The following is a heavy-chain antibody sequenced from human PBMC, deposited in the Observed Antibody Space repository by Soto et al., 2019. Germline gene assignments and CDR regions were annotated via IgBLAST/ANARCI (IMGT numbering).Heavy chain of an antibody. J-gene: IGHJ6*02. D-gene: IGHD6-19*01. CDR2: IIPIFGTV. Sequence: QVQLLQSGAEVKKPGSSVRVSCEASGGTFRTYAISWVRQAPGQGLEWMGEIIPIFGTVNYAQKFQGRVTITAEEYTTTVYMDLRSLRSEDTAVYYCAKGAVAGTPTSYYYYGMDVWGQGTTVTVSS. V-gene: IGHV1-69*12. CDR3: AKGAVAGTPTSYYYYGMDV. CDR1: GGTFRTYA.